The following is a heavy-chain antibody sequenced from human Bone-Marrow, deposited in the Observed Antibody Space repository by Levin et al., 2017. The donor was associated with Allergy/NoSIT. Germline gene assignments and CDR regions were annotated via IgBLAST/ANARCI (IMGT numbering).Heavy chain of an antibody. Sequence: SETLSLTCTVSGDSISSGTYYWAWIRQPPGKGLEWIGSLYYRGNTYYNSSLKSRVTISIDTSENQFSLRLTSVTAADTPGYYCARNKGFCTGGRCYIGYHYGLDVWGQGTTVTVS. J-gene: IGHJ6*02. CDR1: GDSISSGTYY. V-gene: IGHV4-39*07. CDR2: LYYRGNT. CDR3: ARNKGFCTGGRCYIGYHYGLDV. D-gene: IGHD2-15*01.